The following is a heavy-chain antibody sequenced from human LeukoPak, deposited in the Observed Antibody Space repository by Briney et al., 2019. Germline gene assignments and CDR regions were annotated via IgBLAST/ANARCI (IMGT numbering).Heavy chain of an antibody. J-gene: IGHJ5*02. CDR2: ISGSGGST. CDR1: GFTFSSYA. V-gene: IGHV3-23*01. CDR3: ARDVDTAMDATNNWFDP. D-gene: IGHD5-18*01. Sequence: EGSLRLSCAASGFTFSSYAMSWVRQAPGKGLEWVSAISGSGGSTYYADSVKGRFTISRDNAKNSLYLQMNSLRAEDTAVYYCARDVDTAMDATNNWFDPWGQGTLVTVSS.